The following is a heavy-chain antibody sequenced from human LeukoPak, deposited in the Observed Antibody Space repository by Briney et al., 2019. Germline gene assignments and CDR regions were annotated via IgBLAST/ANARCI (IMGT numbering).Heavy chain of an antibody. Sequence: GGSLRLSCAASGFTFSSYWMSWVRQAPGKGLEWVVYIKQDGSEKYYVDSVKGRFTISRGNAKNSLYLQMNSLRAEDTAVYYCARDRPITMVRGGDFDYWGQGTLVTVSS. CDR2: IKQDGSEK. CDR3: ARDRPITMVRGGDFDY. V-gene: IGHV3-7*01. J-gene: IGHJ4*02. CDR1: GFTFSSYW. D-gene: IGHD3-10*01.